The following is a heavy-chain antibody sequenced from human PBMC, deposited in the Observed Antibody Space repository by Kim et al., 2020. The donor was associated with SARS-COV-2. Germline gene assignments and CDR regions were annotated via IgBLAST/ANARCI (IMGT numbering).Heavy chain of an antibody. CDR2: IYDSGST. J-gene: IGHJ6*02. Sequence: SETLSPTRTVSDDSVSSHFWSWIRQPPGKGLEWIGHIYDSGSTRYNPSLKSRVSISVDTSKNQFSLKLRSLTAADTAVYYCARQKGTSSYFYYYGLDVWGQGTTVTVSS. D-gene: IGHD6-6*01. CDR1: DDSVSSHF. CDR3: ARQKGTSSYFYYYGLDV. V-gene: IGHV4-59*08.